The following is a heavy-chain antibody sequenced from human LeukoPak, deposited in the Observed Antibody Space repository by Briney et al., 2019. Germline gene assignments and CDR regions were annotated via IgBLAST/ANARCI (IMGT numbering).Heavy chain of an antibody. J-gene: IGHJ5*02. V-gene: IGHV4-39*07. CDR3: ARKLANPGWFDP. CDR1: GGSMSSDASY. Sequence: SETLSLTCTVSGGSMSSDASYCAWIRQPPGKGLEWIGSVYYSGKAYSNPSLRSRVTMSVDTSKNQFSLKLTSVTAADTAMYYCARKLANPGWFDPWGQGTLVTVSS. D-gene: IGHD3-3*02. CDR2: VYYSGKA.